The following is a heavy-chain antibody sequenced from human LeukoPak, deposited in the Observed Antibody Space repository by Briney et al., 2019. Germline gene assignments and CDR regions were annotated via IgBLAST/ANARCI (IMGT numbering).Heavy chain of an antibody. D-gene: IGHD3-22*01. CDR3: ARGSHMYYYDSSGYYGGGSFDY. CDR2: IIPILGIA. Sequence: SVKVSCKASGGTFSSYAISWVRQAPGQGLEWMGRIIPILGIANYAQKFQGRVMITADKSTSTAYMELSSLRSEDTAVYYCARGSHMYYYDSSGYYGGGSFDYWGQGTLVTVSS. J-gene: IGHJ4*02. V-gene: IGHV1-69*04. CDR1: GGTFSSYA.